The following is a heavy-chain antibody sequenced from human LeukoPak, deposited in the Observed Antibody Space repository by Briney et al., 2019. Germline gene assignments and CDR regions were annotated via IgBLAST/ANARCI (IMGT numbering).Heavy chain of an antibody. CDR1: GFTFSTYG. V-gene: IGHV3-30*18. Sequence: GRSLRLSCAAPGFTFSTYGMHWVRQAPGKGLEWVVVISYDGSNKYYADSVKGRFTISRDNSKNTLYLQMNSLRAEDTAMYFCAKENSPFSGFGSSWYRVSYFDYWGQGTLVTVSS. CDR2: ISYDGSNK. CDR3: AKENSPFSGFGSSWYRVSYFDY. J-gene: IGHJ4*02. D-gene: IGHD6-13*01.